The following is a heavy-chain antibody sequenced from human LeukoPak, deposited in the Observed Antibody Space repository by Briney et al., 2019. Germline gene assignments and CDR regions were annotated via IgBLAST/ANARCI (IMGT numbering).Heavy chain of an antibody. V-gene: IGHV1-2*04. CDR1: GYTFTGYY. CDR3: ARGAQLWGGEFDY. D-gene: IGHD5-18*01. CDR2: INPNSGGT. Sequence: EASVKVPCKASGYTFTGYYMHWVRQAPGQGLEWMGWINPNSGGTNYAQKFQGWVTMTRDTSISTAYMELSRLRSDDTAVYYCARGAQLWGGEFDYWGQGTLVTVSS. J-gene: IGHJ4*02.